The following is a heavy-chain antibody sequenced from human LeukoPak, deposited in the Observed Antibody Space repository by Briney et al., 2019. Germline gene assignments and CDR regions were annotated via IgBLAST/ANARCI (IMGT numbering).Heavy chain of an antibody. D-gene: IGHD2-15*01. CDR3: ARESAIVVVVAAGAFDI. Sequence: PSETLSLTCTVSGGSISSGSYYWSWIRQPAGKGLEWIGRIYTSGSTNYNPSLKSRVTISVDTSKNQFSLKLSSVTAADTAVYYCARESAIVVVVAAGAFDIWGQGTMVTVSS. J-gene: IGHJ3*02. V-gene: IGHV4-61*02. CDR2: IYTSGST. CDR1: GGSISSGSYY.